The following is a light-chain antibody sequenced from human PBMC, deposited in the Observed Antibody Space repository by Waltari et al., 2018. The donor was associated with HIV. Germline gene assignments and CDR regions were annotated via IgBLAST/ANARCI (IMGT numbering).Light chain of an antibody. CDR3: HSRDSSGYHVV. V-gene: IGLV3-19*01. Sequence: SSELTQDPSVSVALGQTVRITCQGDSLRSYYASWYQQKLGQAPVVVFFGRNNRPSGIPDRFSGSSSGNTASLTITGAQAEDEADYYCHSRDSSGYHVVFGGGTKVTVL. CDR2: GRN. J-gene: IGLJ2*01. CDR1: SLRSYY.